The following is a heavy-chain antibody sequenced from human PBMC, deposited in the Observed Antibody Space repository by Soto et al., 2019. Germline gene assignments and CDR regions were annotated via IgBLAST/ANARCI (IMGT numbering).Heavy chain of an antibody. D-gene: IGHD6-13*01. Sequence: SETLSLACTVSGGSISGYFWTWIRQPAGKGLEWIGRIYTNGTTNYHPSLKSRVTMSVDTSKNYFSLNLDYVTAADTAVYYCAREAVAATGTWWFDPWGQGTLVTVSS. CDR3: AREAVAATGTWWFDP. CDR2: IYTNGTT. CDR1: GGSISGYF. J-gene: IGHJ5*02. V-gene: IGHV4-4*07.